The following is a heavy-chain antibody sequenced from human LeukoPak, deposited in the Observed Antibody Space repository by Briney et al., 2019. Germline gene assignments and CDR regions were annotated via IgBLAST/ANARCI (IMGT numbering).Heavy chain of an antibody. Sequence: ASVKVSCKASGYTFTSYGISWVRQAPGQGLEWMGWISAYNGNTNYAQKLQGRVTMTTDTSTSTAYMELRSLRSDDTAVYYCARRWAVTGYYYGMDVWGQGTTVTVSS. V-gene: IGHV1-18*01. D-gene: IGHD4-17*01. CDR3: ARRWAVTGYYYGMDV. J-gene: IGHJ6*02. CDR2: ISAYNGNT. CDR1: GYTFTSYG.